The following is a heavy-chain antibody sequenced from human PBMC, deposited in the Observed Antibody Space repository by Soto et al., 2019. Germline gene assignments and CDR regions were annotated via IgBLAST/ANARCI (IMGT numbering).Heavy chain of an antibody. D-gene: IGHD3-22*01. Sequence: GGSLRLSCSACGFTFSSYAMSWVRQAPGKGLEWVSAISGSGGSTYYADSVKGRFTISRDNSKNTLYPQMNSLRAEDTAVYYCAKASSLDYYDSSGYEPTPYYFDSRGQGTPVTVSS. CDR1: GFTFSSYA. J-gene: IGHJ4*02. CDR2: ISGSGGST. CDR3: AKASSLDYYDSSGYEPTPYYFDS. V-gene: IGHV3-23*01.